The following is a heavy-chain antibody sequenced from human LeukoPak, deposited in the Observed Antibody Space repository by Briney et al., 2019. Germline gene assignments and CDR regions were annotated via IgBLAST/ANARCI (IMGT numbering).Heavy chain of an antibody. D-gene: IGHD3-22*01. V-gene: IGHV1-69*13. CDR1: GGTFSSYA. J-gene: IGHJ3*02. CDR3: ARVPSSGYYFDAFDI. CDR2: IIPIFGTA. Sequence: ASVKVSCKASGGTFSSYAISWVRQAPGQGLEWMGGIIPIFGTANYAQKFQGRVTITADESTSTAYMELSSLRSEDTAVYYCARVPSSGYYFDAFDIWGQGTMVTVSS.